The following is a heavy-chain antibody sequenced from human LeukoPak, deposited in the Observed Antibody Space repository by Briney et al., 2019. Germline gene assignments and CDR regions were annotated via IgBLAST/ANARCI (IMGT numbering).Heavy chain of an antibody. CDR1: GFTFDNYA. Sequence: GRSLRLSCSASGFTFDNYAMHWVRQAPGKGLEWVSYISSSGSTIYYADSVKGRFTISRDNAKNSLYLQMNSLRAEDTAVYYCAELGITMIGGVWGKGTTVTISS. D-gene: IGHD3-10*02. CDR2: ISSSGSTI. V-gene: IGHV3-48*03. CDR3: AELGITMIGGV. J-gene: IGHJ6*04.